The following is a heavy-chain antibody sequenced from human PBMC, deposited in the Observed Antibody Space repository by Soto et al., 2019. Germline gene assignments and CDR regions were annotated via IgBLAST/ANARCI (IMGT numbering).Heavy chain of an antibody. V-gene: IGHV3-23*01. CDR1: GFTFSSYA. J-gene: IGHJ3*02. D-gene: IGHD2-2*01. CDR3: PKVYCISTTCQAPAAKSTGGFDI. Sequence: EVQLLESGGGLIQPGGSLRLSCAASGFTFSSYAMSWVRQATGKGLEWVSGISANSVTTFYVDYVKGRFTISRENSKKKLFLEMNNLRAEDTDTYYCPKVYCISTTCQAPAAKSTGGFDIWGQGTLVTVS. CDR2: ISANSVTT.